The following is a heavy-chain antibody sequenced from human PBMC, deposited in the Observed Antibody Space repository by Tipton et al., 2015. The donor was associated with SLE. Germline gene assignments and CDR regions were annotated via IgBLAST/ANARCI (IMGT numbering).Heavy chain of an antibody. J-gene: IGHJ6*03. CDR3: ARGYYYYMDV. CDR1: GGSFSGYY. CDR2: INHSGST. V-gene: IGHV4-34*01. Sequence: TLPLTCAVYGGSFSGYYWSWSRQPPGKGLEWIGEINHSGSTNYNPSLKSRVTISINTSKNQFSLNLSSVTAADTAVYYCARGYYYYMDVWGKGTTVTVSS.